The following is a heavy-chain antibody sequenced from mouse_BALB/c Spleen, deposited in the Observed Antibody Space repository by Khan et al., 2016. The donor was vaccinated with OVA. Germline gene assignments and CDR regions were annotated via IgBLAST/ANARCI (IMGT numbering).Heavy chain of an antibody. CDR1: GYTFTNAG. CDR2: INTHSGVP. Sequence: QILLVQSGPELKKPGETVRISYKASGYTFTNAGMQWVQKMPGKGLKWIGWINTHSGVPKYAEDFKGRFAFSLETSASTVYLQITNLKNEDTATYFCARGGAAYYRNDGGAMDYWGQGTSVTVSS. CDR3: ARGGAAYYRNDGGAMDY. D-gene: IGHD2-14*01. V-gene: IGHV9-4*02. J-gene: IGHJ4*01.